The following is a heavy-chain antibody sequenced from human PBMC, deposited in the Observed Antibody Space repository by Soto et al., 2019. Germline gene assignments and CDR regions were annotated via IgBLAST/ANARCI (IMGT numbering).Heavy chain of an antibody. CDR1: GFTFSSYW. V-gene: IGHV3-74*01. CDR3: AASGGYCGGDCTPSKSLTFDP. CDR2: INSDGSST. J-gene: IGHJ5*02. Sequence: GGSLRLSCAASGFTFSSYWMHWVRQAPGKGLVWVSRINSDGSSTSYADSVKGRFTISRDNAKNTLYLQMNSLRAEDTAVYYCAASGGYCGGDCTPSKSLTFDPWGQGTLVTVSS. D-gene: IGHD2-21*02.